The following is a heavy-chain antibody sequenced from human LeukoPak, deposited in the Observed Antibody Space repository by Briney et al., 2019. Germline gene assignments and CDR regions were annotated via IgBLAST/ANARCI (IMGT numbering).Heavy chain of an antibody. CDR3: AKGNDFWSGYYTG. D-gene: IGHD3-3*01. Sequence: GSLRLSCAASGFTFSSYGMSWVRQAPGKGLEWVSAISGSGGSTYYADSVKGRFTISRDNSKNTLYLQMNSLRAEDTAVYYCAKGNDFWSGYYTGWGQGTLVTVSS. CDR1: GFTFSSYG. J-gene: IGHJ4*02. V-gene: IGHV3-23*01. CDR2: ISGSGGST.